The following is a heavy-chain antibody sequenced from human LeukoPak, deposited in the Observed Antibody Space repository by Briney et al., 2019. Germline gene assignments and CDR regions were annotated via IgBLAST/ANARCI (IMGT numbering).Heavy chain of an antibody. Sequence: QTGGSLRLSCAASGFTFSTYSMNWVRQAPGKGLEWVADIKDDGSAKYYVDSVKGRFSISRDNAKNSLYLQMNSLRVEDTAVYYCGRDPDHGAVDYWGQGTLVTVSS. CDR3: GRDPDHGAVDY. V-gene: IGHV3-7*01. CDR1: GFTFSTYS. CDR2: IKDDGSAK. D-gene: IGHD3-16*01. J-gene: IGHJ4*02.